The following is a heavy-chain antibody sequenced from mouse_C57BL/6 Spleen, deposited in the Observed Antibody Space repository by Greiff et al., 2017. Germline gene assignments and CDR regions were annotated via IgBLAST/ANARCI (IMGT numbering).Heavy chain of an antibody. CDR3: ARGDRYAMDY. V-gene: IGHV1-63*01. CDR1: GYTFTNYW. Sequence: VQLQQSGAELVRPGPSVKMSCKASGYTFTNYWIGWAKQRPGHGLEWIGDIYPGGGYTNYNEKFKGKATLTADKSSSTAYMQFSSLTSEDSAIYYCARGDRYAMDYWGQGTSVTVSS. D-gene: IGHD3-3*01. CDR2: IYPGGGYT. J-gene: IGHJ4*01.